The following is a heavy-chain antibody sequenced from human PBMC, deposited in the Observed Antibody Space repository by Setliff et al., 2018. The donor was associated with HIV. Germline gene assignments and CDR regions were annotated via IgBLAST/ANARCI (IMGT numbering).Heavy chain of an antibody. CDR1: GYTLTELS. CDR2: FDPEDGET. CDR3: ATRVYDSSGYLRSRVSGAAFEI. Sequence: ASVKVSCKISGYTLTELSIHWVRQAPGKGLEWMANFDPEDGETFYAQKFQGRLTMTEDTSKDTAYMELTSLRSEDTAVYYCATRVYDSSGYLRSRVSGAAFEIWGQGTMVTVSS. V-gene: IGHV1-24*01. J-gene: IGHJ3*02. D-gene: IGHD3-22*01.